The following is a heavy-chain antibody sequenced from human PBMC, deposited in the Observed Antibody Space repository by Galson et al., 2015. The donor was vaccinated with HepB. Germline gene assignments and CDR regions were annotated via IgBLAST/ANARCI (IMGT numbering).Heavy chain of an antibody. CDR3: AKGSLPPYMVAAGSCFDY. J-gene: IGHJ4*02. Sequence: SLRLSCAASGFTFTRYAMSWVRQAPGKGLEWVSAISGSDGRTYYAESVKGRFTISRDTSKNTVYLQMNSLTAEDTAVYYCAKGSLPPYMVAAGSCFDYWGQGTPVTVSS. CDR2: ISGSDGRT. V-gene: IGHV3-23*01. D-gene: IGHD2-15*01. CDR1: GFTFTRYA.